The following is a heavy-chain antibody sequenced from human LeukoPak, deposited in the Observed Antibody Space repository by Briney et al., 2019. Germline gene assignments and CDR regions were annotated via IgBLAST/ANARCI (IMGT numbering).Heavy chain of an antibody. V-gene: IGHV4-31*03. Sequence: SETLSLTCTVSGGSISSGGYYWSWIRQHPGKGLEWIGYIYYSGSPYYNPSLKSRVTISVDTSKNQFSLKLSSVTAADTAVYYCARGSTYYYDSSGYYYGHWGQGTLVTVSS. CDR1: GGSISSGGYY. CDR2: IYYSGSP. D-gene: IGHD3-22*01. J-gene: IGHJ4*02. CDR3: ARGSTYYYDSSGYYYGH.